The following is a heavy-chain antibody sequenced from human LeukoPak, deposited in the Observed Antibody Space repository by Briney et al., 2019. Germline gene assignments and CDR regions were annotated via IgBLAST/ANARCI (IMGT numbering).Heavy chain of an antibody. CDR3: ARNDAPSYGMDV. CDR2: INHSGST. D-gene: IGHD1-1*01. Sequence: SETLSLTCAVYGGSFSGYYWSWIRQPPGKGLEWIGEINHSGSTNYNLSLKSRVTISVDTSKNQFSLKLSSVTAADTAVYYCARNDAPSYGMDVWGQGTTVTVSS. CDR1: GGSFSGYY. V-gene: IGHV4-34*01. J-gene: IGHJ6*02.